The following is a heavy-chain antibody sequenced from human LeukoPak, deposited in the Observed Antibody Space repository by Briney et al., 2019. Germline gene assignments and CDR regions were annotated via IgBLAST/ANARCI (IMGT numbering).Heavy chain of an antibody. CDR3: VKDRGLRNQWLQVTYDS. D-gene: IGHD5-24*01. V-gene: IGHV3-9*01. J-gene: IGHJ4*02. CDR1: GFTFDDYA. CDR2: ISWNSVNI. Sequence: GRSLRLSCAASGFTFDDYAMHWVRQAPGKGLEWVSGISWNSVNIGYEDSVKGRFTISRDNAKNSLYLQMNSPRPEDTALYYCVKDRGLRNQWLQVTYDSWGQGTLVTVSS.